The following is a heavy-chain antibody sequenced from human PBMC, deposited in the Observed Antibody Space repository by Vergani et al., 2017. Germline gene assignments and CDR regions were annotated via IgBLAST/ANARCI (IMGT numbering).Heavy chain of an antibody. CDR1: GYTFTHYY. V-gene: IGHV1-46*01. Sequence: QVQLVQSGAEVKKPGASVKVSCKASGYTFTHYYMHWVRQAPGQGLEWMGIINPSGSSTSYAQKFQGRGTMTRDTSTSTVYMEVSSLRSEDTAVYYCAREGALQPGAFDIWGQGTMVTVSS. J-gene: IGHJ3*02. D-gene: IGHD1-1*01. CDR2: INPSGSST. CDR3: AREGALQPGAFDI.